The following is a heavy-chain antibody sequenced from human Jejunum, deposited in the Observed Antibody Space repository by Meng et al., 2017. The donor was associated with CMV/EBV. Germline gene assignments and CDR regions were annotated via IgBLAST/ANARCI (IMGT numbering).Heavy chain of an antibody. Sequence: KASGYTFTAYYVHWVRQAPGQGLEWMGWVYPPSGVTEYARRFQGRVTMTRDTSITTAYMELSRLTSDDTALYYCAAVTYSAYNDFDYGGQGTLVTVSS. CDR1: GYTFTAYY. V-gene: IGHV1-2*02. J-gene: IGHJ4*02. CDR3: AAVTYSAYNDFDY. D-gene: IGHD5-12*01. CDR2: VYPPSGVT.